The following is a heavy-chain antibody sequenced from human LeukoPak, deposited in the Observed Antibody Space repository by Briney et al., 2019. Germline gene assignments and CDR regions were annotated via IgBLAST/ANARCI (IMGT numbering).Heavy chain of an antibody. CDR1: GYTFTSYG. J-gene: IGHJ4*02. Sequence: ASVKVSCKASGYTFTSYGISWARQAPGQGLEWMGWISAYNGNTNYAQKLQGRVTMTTDTSTSTAYMELRSLRSDDTAVYYCARRGDYYDSSGYYLDYWGQGTLVTVSS. V-gene: IGHV1-18*01. D-gene: IGHD3-22*01. CDR2: ISAYNGNT. CDR3: ARRGDYYDSSGYYLDY.